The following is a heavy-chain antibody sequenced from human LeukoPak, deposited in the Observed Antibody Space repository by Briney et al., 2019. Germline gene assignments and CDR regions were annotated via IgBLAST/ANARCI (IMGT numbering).Heavy chain of an antibody. V-gene: IGHV4-31*03. J-gene: IGHJ3*01. D-gene: IGHD2-2*01. Sequence: SQTLSLTCNVSGVSVSDGRYYWTWIRQHPGKGLEWTGYKYYSGSAKYNPSLKSRLTISIDTSKNQFSLQLSSVTAADTATYYCATPYCSSISCLDVFNVWGPGTRVTVSS. CDR1: GVSVSDGRYY. CDR2: KYYSGSA. CDR3: ATPYCSSISCLDVFNV.